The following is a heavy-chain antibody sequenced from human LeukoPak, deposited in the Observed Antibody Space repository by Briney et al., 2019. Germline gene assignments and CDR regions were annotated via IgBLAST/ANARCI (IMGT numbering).Heavy chain of an antibody. CDR2: IYYSGST. D-gene: IGHD5-12*01. J-gene: IGHJ4*02. CDR3: ARVGGYSGYADY. Sequence: SETLSLTCTVSGGSISSGGYYWSWIRQHPGKGLEWIGYIYYSGSTYYNPSLKSRVTISVDTSKNQFSLKLSSVTPADTAVYYCARVGGYSGYADYWGQGTLVTVSS. CDR1: GGSISSGGYY. V-gene: IGHV4-30-4*08.